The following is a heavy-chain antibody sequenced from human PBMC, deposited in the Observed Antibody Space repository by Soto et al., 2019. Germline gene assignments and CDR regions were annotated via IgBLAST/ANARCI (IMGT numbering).Heavy chain of an antibody. CDR3: GRSPLHYNWNDGEAFDI. J-gene: IGHJ3*02. CDR1: GGSFSGYY. Sequence: SETLSLTCAVYGGSFSGYYWSWIRQPPGKGLEWIGEINHSGSTNYNPSLKSRVTISVDTSKNQFSLKLSSVTAADTAGYYCGRSPLHYNWNDGEAFDIWGQGTMVTVSS. D-gene: IGHD1-20*01. V-gene: IGHV4-34*01. CDR2: INHSGST.